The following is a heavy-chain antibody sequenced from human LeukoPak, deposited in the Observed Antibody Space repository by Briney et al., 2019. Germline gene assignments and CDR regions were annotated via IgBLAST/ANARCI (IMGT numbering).Heavy chain of an antibody. V-gene: IGHV1-69*05. D-gene: IGHD5-24*01. CDR3: AWNVEMATIFFDY. J-gene: IGHJ4*02. CDR1: GGIFSSYA. Sequence: SVKVSCKASGGIFSSYAISWVRQAPGQGLEWMGRIIPIFGTANYAQKFQGRVTITTDESTSTAYMELSSLRSEDTAVYYCAWNVEMATIFFDYWGQGTLVTVSS. CDR2: IIPIFGTA.